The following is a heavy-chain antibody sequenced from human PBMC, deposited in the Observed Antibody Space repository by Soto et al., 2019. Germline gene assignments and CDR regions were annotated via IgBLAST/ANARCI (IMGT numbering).Heavy chain of an antibody. CDR2: IYYSGST. J-gene: IGHJ4*02. CDR3: ARFGYSYGYGDY. D-gene: IGHD5-18*01. CDR1: GGSISSSSYY. V-gene: IGHV4-39*01. Sequence: SETLSLTCTVSGGSISSSSYYWGWIRQPPGKGLEWIGSIYYSGSTYYNPSLKSRVTISVDTSKNQFSLKLPSVTAADTAVYYCARFGYSYGYGDYWGQGTLVTVSS.